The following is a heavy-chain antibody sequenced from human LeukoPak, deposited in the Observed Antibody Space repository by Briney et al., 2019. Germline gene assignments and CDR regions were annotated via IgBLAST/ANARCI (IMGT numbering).Heavy chain of an antibody. CDR2: IWYDGRNK. D-gene: IGHD6-13*01. V-gene: IGHV3-33*06. J-gene: IGHJ4*02. Sequence: GGSLRLSCAASGFTFSSYGMHWVRQAPGKGLEWVAVIWYDGRNKYYADSVKGRFTISRDNSKNTLYLQMNSLRAEDTAVYYCAKDVYSSSWYPYYFDYWGQGTLVTVSS. CDR1: GFTFSSYG. CDR3: AKDVYSSSWYPYYFDY.